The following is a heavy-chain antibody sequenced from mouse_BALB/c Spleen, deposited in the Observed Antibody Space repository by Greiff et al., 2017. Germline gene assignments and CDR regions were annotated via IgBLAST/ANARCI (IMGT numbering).Heavy chain of an antibody. CDR1: GFNIKDYY. D-gene: IGHD2-4*01. V-gene: IGHV14-4*02. CDR2: IDPENGDT. CDR3: NAYDYDPDYAMDY. Sequence: VHVKQSGAELVRSGASVKLSCTASGFNIKDYYMHWVKQRPEQGLEWIGWIDPENGDTEYAPKFQGKATMTADTSSNTAYLQLSSLTSEDTAVYYCNAYDYDPDYAMDYWGQGTSVTVSS. J-gene: IGHJ4*01.